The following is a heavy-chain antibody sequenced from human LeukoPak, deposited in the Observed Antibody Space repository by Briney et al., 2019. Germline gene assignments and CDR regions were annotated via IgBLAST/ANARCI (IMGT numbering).Heavy chain of an antibody. V-gene: IGHV1-24*01. CDR3: ATDYPRYCSGGSCYSD. CDR2: FYTEDGET. CDR1: GYTLTELS. D-gene: IGHD2-15*01. Sequence: GASVKVSCKVSGYTLTELSMHWVRQAPGKGLEWMGGFYTEDGETIYAQKFQGRVTMTEDTSTNTAYMELSSLRSEDTAVYYCATDYPRYCSGGSCYSDWGQGTLVTVSS. J-gene: IGHJ4*02.